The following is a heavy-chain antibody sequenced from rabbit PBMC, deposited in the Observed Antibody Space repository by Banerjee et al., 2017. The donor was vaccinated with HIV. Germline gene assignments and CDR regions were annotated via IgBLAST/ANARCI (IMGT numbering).Heavy chain of an antibody. J-gene: IGHJ4*01. CDR3: ARDLAGVIGWNFNL. CDR2: IYAGSTGTT. V-gene: IGHV1S40*01. D-gene: IGHD4-1*01. Sequence: VRQAPGKGLEWIGTIYAGSTGTTDYANWAKGRFTISKASWTTVTLQMTSLTAADTASYFCARDLAGVIGWNFNLWGPGTLVTVS.